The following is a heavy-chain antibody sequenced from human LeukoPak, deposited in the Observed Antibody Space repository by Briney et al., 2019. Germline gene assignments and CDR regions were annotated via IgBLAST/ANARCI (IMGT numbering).Heavy chain of an antibody. Sequence: PGGSLRLSCAASGFTFSSYGMHWVRQAPGKGLEWVAVISYDGSNKYYADSVKGRFTIARDNSKNTLYLQMNSLSAEDTAVYYCAKSRAVGGYSYGEDYWGQGTLVTVSS. J-gene: IGHJ4*02. V-gene: IGHV3-30*18. CDR2: ISYDGSNK. CDR1: GFTFSSYG. D-gene: IGHD5-18*01. CDR3: AKSRAVGGYSYGEDY.